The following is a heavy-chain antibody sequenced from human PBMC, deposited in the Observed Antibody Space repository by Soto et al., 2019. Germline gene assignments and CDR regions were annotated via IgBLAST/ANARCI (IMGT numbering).Heavy chain of an antibody. D-gene: IGHD2-2*01. J-gene: IGHJ6*02. CDR3: ARANRQYHPGTYAYDYYVMDV. Sequence: QVHLQESCPGLVKPSQTLSLICTVSGDSISSDDCYWSWIRQSPGTGLEWIGYIYHTGSTYYNPSLTSRISISVDASSNQFSLKLRSVTAADTAVYYCARANRQYHPGTYAYDYYVMDVCGQGTTVTVSS. CDR1: GDSISSDDCY. CDR2: IYHTGST. V-gene: IGHV4-30-4*01.